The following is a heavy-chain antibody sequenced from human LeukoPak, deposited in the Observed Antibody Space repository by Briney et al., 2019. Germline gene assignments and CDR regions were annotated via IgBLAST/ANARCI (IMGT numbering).Heavy chain of an antibody. CDR3: ARGSDFGDC. CDR2: IYISGTT. V-gene: IGHV4-59*01. D-gene: IGHD4-17*01. Sequence: SETLSRTCTVSGGSISTYYWSWIRQPPGKGLEWIGYIYISGTTNYNPSLKSRVTMSVDTSKNQLSMKLSSVTAADTAVYYCARGSDFGDCWGQGTPVTVSS. CDR1: GGSISTYY. J-gene: IGHJ4*02.